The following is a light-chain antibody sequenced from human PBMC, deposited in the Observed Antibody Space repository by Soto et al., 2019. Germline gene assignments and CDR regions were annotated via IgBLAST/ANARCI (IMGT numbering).Light chain of an antibody. J-gene: IGKJ2*01. V-gene: IGKV3-15*01. Sequence: EIVMTQSPATLSVSPGERATLSCRASQSVSSNLAWYQQKPGQAPRHLIYGASTRATGIPARFSGSGSGTEFPLTISNLQSEDFAVYYCQQYNNWPRGTFGQGTKLEIK. CDR1: QSVSSN. CDR3: QQYNNWPRGT. CDR2: GAS.